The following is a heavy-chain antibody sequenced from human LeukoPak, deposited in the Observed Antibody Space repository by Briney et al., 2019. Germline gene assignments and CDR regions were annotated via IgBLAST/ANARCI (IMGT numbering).Heavy chain of an antibody. CDR1: GYTFTSYY. V-gene: IGHV1-46*01. D-gene: IGHD2/OR15-2a*01. CDR2: INPSGGST. Sequence: AASVKVSCKASGYTFTSYYMHWVRQAPGQGLEWMGIINPSGGSTSYAQKFQGRVTMTRDTSTSTVYMELSSLRSEDTAVYYCARDRCVARESDWFDPWGQGTLVTVSS. J-gene: IGHJ5*02. CDR3: ARDRCVARESDWFDP.